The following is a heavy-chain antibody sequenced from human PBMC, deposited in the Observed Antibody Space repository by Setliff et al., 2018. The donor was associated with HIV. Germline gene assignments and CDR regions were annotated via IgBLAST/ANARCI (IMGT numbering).Heavy chain of an antibody. J-gene: IGHJ6*04. Sequence: PSETLSLTCTVSGGSVSTGNDYWNWIRLPPGKGLEWIGYIFYSGSTNYNPSLKSRVTISVDTSKNQFSLRLNSVTAADTAIYYCTRRGADSYYPRPLDVWGKGTTVTVSS. D-gene: IGHD3-10*01. CDR2: IFYSGST. CDR3: TRRGADSYYPRPLDV. CDR1: GGSVSTGNDY. V-gene: IGHV4-61*01.